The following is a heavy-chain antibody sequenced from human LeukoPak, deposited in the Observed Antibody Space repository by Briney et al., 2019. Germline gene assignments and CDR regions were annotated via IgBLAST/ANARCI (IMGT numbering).Heavy chain of an antibody. V-gene: IGHV3-7*01. J-gene: IGHJ4*02. Sequence: PGGSLRLSCAASGFTFSTSWMDWVRQAPGKGLEWVANIKQDGGETYYVDSAKGRFTISRDNAKNSLYLQMDSLRVDDTAIYYCAKSLDYWGQGTLVTVSS. CDR3: AKSLDY. CDR2: IKQDGGET. CDR1: GFTFSTSW.